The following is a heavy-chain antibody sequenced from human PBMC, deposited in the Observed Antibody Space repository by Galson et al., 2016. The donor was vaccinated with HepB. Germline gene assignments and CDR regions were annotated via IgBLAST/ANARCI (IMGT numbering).Heavy chain of an antibody. D-gene: IGHD3-10*01. CDR1: GYTFSNYA. CDR2: INAGIGSK. Sequence: SVKVSCKASGYTFSNYAIHWVRQAPGQRLEWMAWINAGIGSKNHAQKFQGRVTITRDTSATTAYMELSNLRSEDTAIYDCARDVSARRGFDIWGQGTKVTVTS. V-gene: IGHV1-3*01. J-gene: IGHJ3*02. CDR3: ARDVSARRGFDI.